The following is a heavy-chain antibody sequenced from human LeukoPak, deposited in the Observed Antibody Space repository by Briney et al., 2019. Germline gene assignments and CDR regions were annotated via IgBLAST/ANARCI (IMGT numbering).Heavy chain of an antibody. V-gene: IGHV3-23*01. Sequence: GGSLRLSCAASGLSLSSFAMSWVRQGPARGLEWVSSIRGNGEKFYADSVKGGFTLSSDSSRNTVYFQLNNLGLEDTAIYYRAKASWVWSTDAVRWGQGTLVAVSS. CDR1: GLSLSSFA. J-gene: IGHJ4*02. CDR2: IRGNGEK. CDR3: AKASWVWSTDAVR. D-gene: IGHD3-3*01.